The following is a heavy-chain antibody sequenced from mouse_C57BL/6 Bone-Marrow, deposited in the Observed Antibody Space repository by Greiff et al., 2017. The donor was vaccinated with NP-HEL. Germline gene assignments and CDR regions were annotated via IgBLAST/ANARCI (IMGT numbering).Heavy chain of an antibody. V-gene: IGHV5-4*01. Sequence: EVQVVESGGGLVKPGGSLKLSCAASGFTFTSYSMSLVRQTPDKWLSCVASLSDPGSYSYYPYNVKGRFTISRDNAKNNLYLQMSHQKSEDTAMYYCAREGYYGNPLDYWGQGTTLTVSS. CDR2: LSDPGSYS. CDR1: GFTFTSYS. J-gene: IGHJ2*01. CDR3: AREGYYGNPLDY. D-gene: IGHD2-1*01.